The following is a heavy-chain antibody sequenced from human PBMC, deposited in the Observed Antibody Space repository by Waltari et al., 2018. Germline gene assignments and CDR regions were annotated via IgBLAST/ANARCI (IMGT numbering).Heavy chain of an antibody. J-gene: IGHJ5*02. V-gene: IGHV1-69*10. Sequence: QVQLVQSGAEVKKPGSSVKVSCKASGGTFSSYAISWVRQAPGQGLEWMGGIIPVLGIANYSQKFQGRVTITADKSTSTAYMELSSLRSEDTAVYYCARGRSPNAGWFDPWGQGTLVTVSS. CDR2: IIPVLGIA. D-gene: IGHD7-27*01. CDR3: ARGRSPNAGWFDP. CDR1: GGTFSSYA.